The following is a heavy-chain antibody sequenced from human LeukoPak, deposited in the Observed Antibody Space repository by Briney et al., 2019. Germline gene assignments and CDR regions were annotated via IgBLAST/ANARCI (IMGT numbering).Heavy chain of an antibody. CDR2: INHSGST. CDR3: ARGGYYGSGNDFRFDP. CDR1: GGSFSGYY. Sequence: SETLSLTCAVYGGSFSGYYWSWIRQPPGKGLEWIGEINHSGSTNYNPSLKSRVTISVDTSKNQFSLKVSSVTAADTAVYYCARGGYYGSGNDFRFDPWGQGTLVTVSS. J-gene: IGHJ5*02. D-gene: IGHD3-10*01. V-gene: IGHV4-34*01.